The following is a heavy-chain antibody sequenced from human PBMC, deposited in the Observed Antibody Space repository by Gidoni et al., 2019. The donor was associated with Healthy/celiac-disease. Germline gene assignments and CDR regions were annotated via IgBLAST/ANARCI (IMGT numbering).Heavy chain of an antibody. J-gene: IGHJ4*02. V-gene: IGHV3-30-3*01. Sequence: QVQLVESGGGVVQPGRSLRLSCVASGFTFSSYALHWVRQAPGKGLEWVAVISYDGSNKYYADSVKGRFTISRDNSKNTLYLQMNSLRAEDTAVYYCAREVPRDIVLMVYARGYFDYWGQGTLVTVSS. D-gene: IGHD2-8*01. CDR1: GFTFSSYA. CDR3: AREVPRDIVLMVYARGYFDY. CDR2: ISYDGSNK.